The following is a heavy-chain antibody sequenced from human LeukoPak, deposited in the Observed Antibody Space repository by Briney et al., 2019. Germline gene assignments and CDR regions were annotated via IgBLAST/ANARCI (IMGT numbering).Heavy chain of an antibody. CDR1: GFTVINSA. V-gene: IGHV1-58*02. CDR2: IDVGSGNT. CDR3: AADSLVWIGELLP. D-gene: IGHD3-10*01. Sequence: SVKVSCKASGFTVINSAMQWVRQARGQRLEWIGWIDVGSGNTNYAQKFQERVTISWDMPTSTAYMELKSLRFEDTAVYYCAADSLVWIGELLPWDQGTLVTVSS. J-gene: IGHJ4*02.